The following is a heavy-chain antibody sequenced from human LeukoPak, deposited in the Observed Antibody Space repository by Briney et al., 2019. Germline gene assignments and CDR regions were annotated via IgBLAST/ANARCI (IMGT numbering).Heavy chain of an antibody. Sequence: SETLSLTCTVSGGSVSSHTYYWGWIRQPPGKGLEWIGSFHDSGSTYYNPSLKSRVTISVDTSKKQFSLKLSSVTAADTAIYYCAADININWFYFWGQGTLVTVSS. J-gene: IGHJ5*01. CDR1: GGSVSSHTYY. CDR2: FHDSGST. V-gene: IGHV4-39*07. CDR3: AADININWFYF.